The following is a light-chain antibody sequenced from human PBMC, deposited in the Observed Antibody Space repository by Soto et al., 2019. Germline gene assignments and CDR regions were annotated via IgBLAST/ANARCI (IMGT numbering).Light chain of an antibody. J-gene: IGKJ5*01. CDR1: QSISRY. CDR2: GAS. V-gene: IGKV1-39*01. Sequence: DIQMTQSPSSLSASVGDRVTITCRASQSISRYLNWYQQKPGEAPKVLISGASSLQSGVPSRFSGSGSGTEFTLTISSLQPEDFATYYCQKYNSAPPITFGQGTRLEIK. CDR3: QKYNSAPPIT.